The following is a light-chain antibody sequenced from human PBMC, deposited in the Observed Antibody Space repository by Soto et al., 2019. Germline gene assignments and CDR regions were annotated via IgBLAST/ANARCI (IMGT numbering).Light chain of an antibody. Sequence: QSALTQPASVSGSPGQSITIPCTGTSSDIGGYNYVSWYQQPPGKAPKLMIFDVSYRPSGISDRFSGSKSGNTASLTISGLQSEDEADYYCSSYGASSTLFGGGTKLTVL. V-gene: IGLV2-14*03. CDR3: SSYGASSTL. CDR1: SSDIGGYNY. J-gene: IGLJ2*01. CDR2: DVS.